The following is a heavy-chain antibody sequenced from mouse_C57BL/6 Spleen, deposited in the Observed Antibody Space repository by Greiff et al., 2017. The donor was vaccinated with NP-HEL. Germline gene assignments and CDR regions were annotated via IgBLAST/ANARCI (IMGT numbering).Heavy chain of an antibody. D-gene: IGHD2-5*01. CDR2: IDPNSGGT. CDR1: GYTFTSYW. Sequence: QVQLQQPGAELVKPGASVKLSCKASGYTFTSYWMHWVKQRPGRGLEWIGRIDPNSGGTKYNEKFKSKATLTVDKPSSTAYMQLSSLTSEDSAVYRCTISLYHCGSNFYFDYWGQGTTLTVAS. J-gene: IGHJ2*01. V-gene: IGHV1-72*01. CDR3: TISLYHCGSNFYFDY.